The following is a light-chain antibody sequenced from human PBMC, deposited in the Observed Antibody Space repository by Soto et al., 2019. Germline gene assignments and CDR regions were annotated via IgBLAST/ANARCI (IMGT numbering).Light chain of an antibody. V-gene: IGKV3D-20*01. CDR3: QQYGSSPYT. CDR1: QSGSSSY. CDR2: DAS. Sequence: EIVLTQSPATLSLSPGERATLSCGASQSGSSSYLAWYQQKPGLAPRLLIYDASSRATGIPDRFSGSGSGTDFSLTLSRLEPEDFAVYYCQQYGSSPYTFGQGTKLEIK. J-gene: IGKJ2*01.